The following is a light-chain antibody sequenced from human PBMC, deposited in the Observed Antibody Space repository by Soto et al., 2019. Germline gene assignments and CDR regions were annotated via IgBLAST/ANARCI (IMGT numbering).Light chain of an antibody. V-gene: IGKV3-20*01. CDR1: QSVSSSY. J-gene: IGKJ1*01. CDR2: RTS. CDR3: QQYISAPWT. Sequence: TLSCRASQSVSSSYLAWYQQKPGQAPRLLIYRTSSRATGIPDRFSGSGSGTDFTLTISRLEPEDFAVYYCQQYISAPWTFGQGTKVDIK.